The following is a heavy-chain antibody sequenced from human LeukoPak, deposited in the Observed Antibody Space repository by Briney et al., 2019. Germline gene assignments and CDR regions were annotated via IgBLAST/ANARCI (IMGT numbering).Heavy chain of an antibody. CDR3: ARDMAAAPDY. Sequence: GGSLRLSCAASGFTSSSYWMSWVRQAPGEGLEWVANIKQDGSEKYYVDSVKGRFTISRDNAKNSLYLQMNSLRAEDTAVYYCARDMAAAPDYWGQGTLVTVSS. D-gene: IGHD6-13*01. CDR1: GFTSSSYW. CDR2: IKQDGSEK. V-gene: IGHV3-7*03. J-gene: IGHJ4*02.